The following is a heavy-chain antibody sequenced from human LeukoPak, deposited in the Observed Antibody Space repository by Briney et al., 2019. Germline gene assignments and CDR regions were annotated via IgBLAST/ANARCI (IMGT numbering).Heavy chain of an antibody. CDR1: GFTFSSSA. V-gene: IGHV3-23*01. D-gene: IGHD2-2*01. J-gene: IGHJ6*02. CDR3: ARDQRPGCSSTSCSNYYYYGMDV. Sequence: GGSLRLSCAASGFTFSSSAMSWVRQAPGKGLEWVSAISNNGGYTYYADSVQGRFTISRDNSKSTLCLQMNSLRAEDTAVYYCARDQRPGCSSTSCSNYYYYGMDVWGQGTTVTVSS. CDR2: ISNNGGYT.